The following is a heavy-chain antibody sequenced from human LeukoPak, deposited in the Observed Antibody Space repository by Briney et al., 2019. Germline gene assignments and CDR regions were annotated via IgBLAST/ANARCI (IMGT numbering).Heavy chain of an antibody. V-gene: IGHV1-18*01. Sequence: ASVKVSCKASGYTFTSYGITWVRQAPGQGLEWMGGISAYNDNTNYAQKLQGRVTMTTYTSTSTAHMELRSLTSDDTAVYYCARATVWDNSDSTEIPKFDYWGQGTLVTVSS. CDR3: ARATVWDNSDSTEIPKFDY. J-gene: IGHJ4*02. D-gene: IGHD2/OR15-2a*01. CDR1: GYTFTSYG. CDR2: ISAYNDNT.